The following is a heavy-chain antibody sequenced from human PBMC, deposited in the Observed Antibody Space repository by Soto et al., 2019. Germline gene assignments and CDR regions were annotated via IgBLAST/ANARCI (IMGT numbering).Heavy chain of an antibody. Sequence: SEPLSLTYRLYGGPFSGYYWRWIRQPPGKGLEWIGEINHSGSTNYNPSLKSRVTISVDTSKNQFSLKLSSVTAADTAVYYCARGLTTVVSRYYGMDVWGQGTTVT. CDR1: GGPFSGYY. V-gene: IGHV4-34*01. D-gene: IGHD4-4*01. CDR2: INHSGST. J-gene: IGHJ6*02. CDR3: ARGLTTVVSRYYGMDV.